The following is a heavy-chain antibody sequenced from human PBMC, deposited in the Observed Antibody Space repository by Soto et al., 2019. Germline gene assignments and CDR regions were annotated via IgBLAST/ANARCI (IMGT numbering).Heavy chain of an antibody. V-gene: IGHV1-69*08. CDR3: ARDPLHYYDSSGSFDY. J-gene: IGHJ4*02. CDR1: GGTFSSYT. CDR2: IIPILGIA. D-gene: IGHD3-22*01. Sequence: QVQLVQSGAEVKKPGSSVKVSCKASGGTFSSYTISWVRQAPGQGLEWMGRIIPILGIANYAQKFQGRVTIPADKSTSTAYMELSSLRSEDTAVYYCARDPLHYYDSSGSFDYWGQGTLVTVSS.